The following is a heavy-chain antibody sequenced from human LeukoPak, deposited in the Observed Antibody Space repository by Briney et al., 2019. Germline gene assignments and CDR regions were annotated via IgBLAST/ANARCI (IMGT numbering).Heavy chain of an antibody. CDR2: IYHDGNT. D-gene: IGHD1-26*01. J-gene: IGHJ4*02. CDR1: GGSINSGDW. CDR3: ASNQGMGAFFDS. V-gene: IGHV4-4*02. Sequence: SGTLSLTCGVSGGSINSGDWWTWVRQPPGKGLEWIGEIYHDGNTYYNPSLESRVTISVDKSKNQFSLTLSSVTAADTAVYYCASNQGMGAFFDSWGQGTLVTVSS.